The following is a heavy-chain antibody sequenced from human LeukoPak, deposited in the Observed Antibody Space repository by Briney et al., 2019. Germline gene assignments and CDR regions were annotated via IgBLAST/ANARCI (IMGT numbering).Heavy chain of an antibody. CDR3: ARGGFLVQNHFDP. J-gene: IGHJ5*02. CDR1: GGSISSDSYY. V-gene: IGHV4-61*02. CDR2: IHRRGST. D-gene: IGHD3-3*01. Sequence: SQTLSLTCTVSGGSISSDSYYWSWLRQPAGKGLEWIGRIHRRGSTAYNPSVKSRVTISVDTSKNQFSLKLNSVTAADTAVYYCARGGFLVQNHFDPWGQGTLVTVSS.